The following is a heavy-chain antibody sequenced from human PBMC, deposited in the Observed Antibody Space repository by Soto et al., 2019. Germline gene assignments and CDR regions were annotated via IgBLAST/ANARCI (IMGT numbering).Heavy chain of an antibody. CDR3: AKETYFYYGMDV. J-gene: IGHJ6*02. Sequence: WGSLRLSCAASGFTFSSSTMNCVRQAPGKGLERVSAIIDSGGYTSYADSVKGRFTISRDNSKNTQYLQMNSLRAEDTALYYCAKETYFYYGMDVWGQVTTVAVSS. CDR1: GFTFSSST. V-gene: IGHV3-23*01. CDR2: IIDSGGYT.